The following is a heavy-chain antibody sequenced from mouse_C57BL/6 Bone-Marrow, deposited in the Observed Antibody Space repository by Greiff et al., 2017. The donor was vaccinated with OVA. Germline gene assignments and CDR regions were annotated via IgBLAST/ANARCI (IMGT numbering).Heavy chain of an antibody. J-gene: IGHJ3*01. D-gene: IGHD2-3*01. CDR2: ISGGGGNT. CDR1: GFTFSSYT. Sequence: EVKLVESGGGLVKPGGSLKLSCAASGFTFSSYTMSWVRQTPEKRLEWVATISGGGGNTYYPDSVKGRFTISRDNAKNTLYLQMSSLRSEDTALYYCARFDGYYFPFAYWGQGTLVTVSA. V-gene: IGHV5-9*01. CDR3: ARFDGYYFPFAY.